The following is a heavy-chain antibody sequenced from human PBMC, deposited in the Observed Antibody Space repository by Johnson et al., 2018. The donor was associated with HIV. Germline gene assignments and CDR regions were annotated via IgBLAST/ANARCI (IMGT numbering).Heavy chain of an antibody. D-gene: IGHD4/OR15-4a*01. CDR3: ARSPTILQQDDAFDI. V-gene: IGHV3-30-3*01. J-gene: IGHJ3*02. CDR1: GFTFSSYA. CDR2: ISYDGSNK. Sequence: MLLVESGGGVVQPGRSLRLSCAASGFTFSSYAMHWVRQAPGKGLEWVAVISYDGSNKYYADSVKGRFTISRDNSKNTLYLQMNSLRAEDTAVYYCARSPTILQQDDAFDIWGQGTMVTVSS.